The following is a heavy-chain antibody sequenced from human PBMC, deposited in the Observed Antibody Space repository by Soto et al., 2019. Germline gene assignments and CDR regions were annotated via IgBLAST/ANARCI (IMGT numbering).Heavy chain of an antibody. CDR2: IIHVFQTA. J-gene: IGHJ4*02. CDR3: ARGGSGYTWFNEF. Sequence: QEQLVQSGAEVKKPGSSVKVSCKASGGLFSSYPIIWVLQVPGQGLEWMGGIIHVFQTAYYTQRFQGRVTITADESTNTAYMELSSLRSEDTAIYYCARGGSGYTWFNEFWGQGTLVTVSS. CDR1: GGLFSSYP. D-gene: IGHD3-22*01. V-gene: IGHV1-69*01.